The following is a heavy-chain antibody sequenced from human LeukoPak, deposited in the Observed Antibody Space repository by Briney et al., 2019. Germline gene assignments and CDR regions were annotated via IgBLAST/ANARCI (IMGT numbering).Heavy chain of an antibody. CDR2: INHSGST. Sequence: SSETLSLTCAVYGGSFSGYYWSWIRQPPGKGLEWIREINHSGSTNYNPSLKSRVTISVDTSKNQFSLKLSSVTAADTAVYYCAREKFSWKTYYFDYWGQGTLVTVSS. CDR3: AREKFSWKTYYFDY. J-gene: IGHJ4*02. CDR1: GGSFSGYY. V-gene: IGHV4-34*01. D-gene: IGHD1-1*01.